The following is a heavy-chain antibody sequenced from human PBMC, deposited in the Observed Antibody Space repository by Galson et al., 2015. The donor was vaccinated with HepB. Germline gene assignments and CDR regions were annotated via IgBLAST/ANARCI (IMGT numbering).Heavy chain of an antibody. V-gene: IGHV2-70*11. Sequence: PALVKPTQTLTLTCTFSGFSLSTSGMCVSWIRQPPGKALEWLARIDWDDDKYYSTSLKTRLTISKDTSKNQVVLTMTNMDPVDTATYYCARIQERYGGYSSEGLDYWGQGTLVTVSS. D-gene: IGHD5-12*01. CDR2: IDWDDDK. J-gene: IGHJ4*02. CDR1: GFSLSTSGMC. CDR3: ARIQERYGGYSSEGLDY.